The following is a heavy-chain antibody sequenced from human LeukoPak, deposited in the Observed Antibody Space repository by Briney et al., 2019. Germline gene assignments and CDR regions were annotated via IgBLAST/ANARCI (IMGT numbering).Heavy chain of an antibody. D-gene: IGHD3-3*01. V-gene: IGHV3-11*01. CDR1: GFTFSDYY. CDR3: ARDRAYYDFWSGYSHYYYMDV. CDR2: ISSSGSTI. Sequence: GGSLRLSCAASGFTFSDYYMSWIRQAPGKGLEWVSYISSSGSTIYYADSVKGRFTISRDNAKNSLYQQMNSLRAEDTVVYYCARDRAYYDFWSGYSHYYYMDVWGKGTTVTVSS. J-gene: IGHJ6*03.